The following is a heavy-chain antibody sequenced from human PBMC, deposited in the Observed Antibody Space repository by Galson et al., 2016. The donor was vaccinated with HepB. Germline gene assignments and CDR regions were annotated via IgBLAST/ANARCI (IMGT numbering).Heavy chain of an antibody. D-gene: IGHD3-9*01. V-gene: IGHV3-21*04. Sequence: SLRLSCAASGFTFSTNSMNWVRQAPGKGLEWVSSISSGSAYKYYADSVKGRFTISRDNSKNTLYLQMNSLRAEDTAIYYCARVPDYSPTFFDYWGQGTLVTASS. CDR3: ARVPDYSPTFFDY. CDR2: ISSGSAYK. J-gene: IGHJ4*02. CDR1: GFTFSTNS.